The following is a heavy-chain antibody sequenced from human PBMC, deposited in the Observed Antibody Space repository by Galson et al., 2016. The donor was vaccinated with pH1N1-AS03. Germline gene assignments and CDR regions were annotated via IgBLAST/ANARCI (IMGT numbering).Heavy chain of an antibody. CDR2: ISVTGGST. J-gene: IGHJ4*02. V-gene: IGHV3-23*01. D-gene: IGHD6-13*01. CDR1: GFTFSSYG. CDR3: AKARSSWPPGWGSVDS. Sequence: SLRLSCATSGFTFSSYGMTWVRQAPGKGLEWVSSISVTGGSTYYADSVKGRFTISRDHSKNTLYLQMSSLRAEDTAVYYCAKARSSWPPGWGSVDSWGQGTLVTVSS.